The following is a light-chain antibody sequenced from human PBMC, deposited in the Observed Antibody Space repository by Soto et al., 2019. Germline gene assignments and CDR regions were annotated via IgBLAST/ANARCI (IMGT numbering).Light chain of an antibody. CDR1: SSNIGSNT. J-gene: IGLJ3*02. CDR2: SNN. V-gene: IGLV1-44*01. CDR3: AAWDDSLHGWV. Sequence: QLVLTQPPSASGTPGQRVTISCSGSSSNIGSNTVNWYQQLPGTAPKLLIYSNNQRPSGVPDRFSGSKSGTSASLAISGLQSEDEADYCCAAWDDSLHGWVFGGGTKLTVL.